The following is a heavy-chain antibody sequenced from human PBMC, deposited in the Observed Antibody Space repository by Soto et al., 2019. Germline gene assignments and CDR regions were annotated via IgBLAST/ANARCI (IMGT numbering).Heavy chain of an antibody. CDR3: ARDLCISTSCYVYYYYGMDV. CDR2: ISSSGSTI. Sequence: GGSLRLSCAASGFTFSDYYMSWIRQAPGKGLEWVSYISSSGSTIYYADSVKGRFTISRDNAKNSLYLQMNSLRAEDTAVYYCARDLCISTSCYVYYYYGMDVWGQGTTVTVSS. J-gene: IGHJ6*02. D-gene: IGHD2-2*01. V-gene: IGHV3-11*01. CDR1: GFTFSDYY.